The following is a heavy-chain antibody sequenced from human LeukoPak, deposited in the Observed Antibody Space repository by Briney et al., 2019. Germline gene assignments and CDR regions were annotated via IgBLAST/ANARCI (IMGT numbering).Heavy chain of an antibody. V-gene: IGHV4-4*07. Sequence: PSETLSLTCTVSGGSISSYYWSWIRQPAGKGLEWIGRIYTSGSTNYNPSLKSRVTMSVDTSKNQFSLKLSSVTAADTAVYYCARDESRYYDSSGYPLDYWGQGTLVTVSS. CDR1: GGSISSYY. J-gene: IGHJ4*02. CDR2: IYTSGST. CDR3: ARDESRYYDSSGYPLDY. D-gene: IGHD3-22*01.